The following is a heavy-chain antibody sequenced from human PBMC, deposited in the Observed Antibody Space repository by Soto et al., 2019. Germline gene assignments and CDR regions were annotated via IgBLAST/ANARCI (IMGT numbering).Heavy chain of an antibody. CDR1: RFTFSDYA. CDR2: IGGVGGDT. J-gene: IGHJ5*01. CDR3: AKDAVAYNGKWDWFDS. D-gene: IGHD6-19*01. Sequence: DVQLLESGGGRVQTGGSLTLSCAASRFTFSDYAMNWVRQAPGKGLEWVSAIGGVGGDTYYADSVKGRFTISRDNSKNTLYLQMNSLRDEDTAVYYCAKDAVAYNGKWDWFDSWGQGTLVTVSS. V-gene: IGHV3-23*01.